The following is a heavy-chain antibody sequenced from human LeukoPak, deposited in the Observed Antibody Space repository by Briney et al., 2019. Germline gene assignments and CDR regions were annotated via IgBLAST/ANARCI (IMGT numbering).Heavy chain of an antibody. V-gene: IGHV3-48*03. D-gene: IGHD3-22*01. CDR1: GLTFSSYE. Sequence: PGGSLRLSCAASGLTFSSYEMNWVRQPPGKGLEWVSYISSSGSSIYYADSVKGRFTISRDNAKKSLYLQMHSLRAEDTAVYYCARDSHKFDSSGYYPDAFDIWGQGTMVTVSS. J-gene: IGHJ3*02. CDR3: ARDSHKFDSSGYYPDAFDI. CDR2: ISSSGSSI.